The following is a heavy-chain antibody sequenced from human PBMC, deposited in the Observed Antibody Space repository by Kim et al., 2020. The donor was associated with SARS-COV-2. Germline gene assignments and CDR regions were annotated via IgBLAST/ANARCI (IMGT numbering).Heavy chain of an antibody. J-gene: IGHJ4*02. V-gene: IGHV4-4*02. CDR2: IYHSGST. Sequence: SETLSLTCAVSGGSISSSNWWSWVRQPPGKGLEWIGEIYHSGSTNYNPSLKSRVTISVDKSKNQFSLKLSSVTAADTAVYYCARDKLGYYVSSGYYFDYWGQGTLVTVSS. D-gene: IGHD3-22*01. CDR3: ARDKLGYYVSSGYYFDY. CDR1: GGSISSSNW.